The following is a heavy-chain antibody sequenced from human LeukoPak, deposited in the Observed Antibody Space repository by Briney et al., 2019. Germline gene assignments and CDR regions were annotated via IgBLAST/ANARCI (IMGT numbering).Heavy chain of an antibody. CDR1: GGSFSGYF. J-gene: IGHJ5*02. CDR3: ARGGTTYFTGSGTHP. CDR2: INRRGTT. V-gene: IGHV4-34*01. Sequence: SETLSLTCAVSGGSFSGYFWTWIRQSPGRGLEWIGEINRRGTTYYNPSLERRLTISLGTSQNHFSLNLTSVTAADTAVYFCARGGTTYFTGSGTHPWGQGTLVTVS. D-gene: IGHD3-10*01.